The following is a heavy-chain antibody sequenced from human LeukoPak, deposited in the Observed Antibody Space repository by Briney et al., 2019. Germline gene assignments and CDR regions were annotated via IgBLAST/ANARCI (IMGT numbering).Heavy chain of an antibody. D-gene: IGHD6-13*01. CDR3: ARDPAPYSTRNYYYGMDV. V-gene: IGHV4-30-4*01. J-gene: IGHJ6*02. CDR2: IYCSGST. CDR1: GGSISSGAYY. Sequence: SQTLSLTCTVSGGSISSGAYYWGWIRQPQGKGLEWIGYIYCSGSTYYNPSLKSRITISVDTSKNEFSLQLSSVTAADTAVYYCARDPAPYSTRNYYYGMDVWGQGTTVTVSS.